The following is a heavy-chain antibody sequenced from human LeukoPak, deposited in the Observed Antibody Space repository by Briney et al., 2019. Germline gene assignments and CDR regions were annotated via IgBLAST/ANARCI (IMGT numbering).Heavy chain of an antibody. Sequence: GGSLRLSCAASGFTFRNYYMSWIRQAPGKGLEWVSWIKNCSSTIYYADSVKGRFTISRDNAKNSLYLQMNSLRVEDTAVYYCARDLGISPHYKDLWGKGSTVSVSS. CDR1: GFTFRNYY. CDR2: IKNCSSTI. D-gene: IGHD3-10*01. CDR3: ARDLGISPHYKDL. V-gene: IGHV3-11*04. J-gene: IGHJ6*03.